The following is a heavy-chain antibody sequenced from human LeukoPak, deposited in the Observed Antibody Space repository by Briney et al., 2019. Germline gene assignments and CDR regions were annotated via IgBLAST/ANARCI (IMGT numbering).Heavy chain of an antibody. V-gene: IGHV3-23*01. Sequence: QTSETLSLTCTVSGGSISSYYWSWIRQPPGKGLEWVSAFSGSGGSTYYADSVKGRFTISRDNSKNTLFLQMNSLRAEDTAVYYCAKDRCSSTSCYLSDYWGQGTLVTVSS. CDR2: FSGSGGST. CDR1: GGSISSYY. J-gene: IGHJ4*02. CDR3: AKDRCSSTSCYLSDY. D-gene: IGHD2-2*01.